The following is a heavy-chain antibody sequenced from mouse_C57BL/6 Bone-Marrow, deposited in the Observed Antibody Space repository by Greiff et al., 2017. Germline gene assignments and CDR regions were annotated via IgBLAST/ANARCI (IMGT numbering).Heavy chain of an antibody. CDR3: AGALFAY. J-gene: IGHJ3*01. Sequence: VQLQQSGAELARPGASVKLSCKASGYTFTSYGISWVKQRTGQGLEWIGEIYPRSGNTYYNEKFKGKATLTADKSSSTAYMELRSLTSEDSAVYFGAGALFAYRGQGTLVTVSA. CDR1: GYTFTSYG. CDR2: IYPRSGNT. V-gene: IGHV1-81*01.